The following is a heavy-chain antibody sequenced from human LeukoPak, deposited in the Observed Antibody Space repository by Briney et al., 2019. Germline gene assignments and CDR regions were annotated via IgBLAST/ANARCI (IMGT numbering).Heavy chain of an antibody. V-gene: IGHV1-69*13. CDR2: IIPIFGTA. CDR3: ARDSPSIAAFSSD. D-gene: IGHD6-6*01. CDR1: GGTFSSYA. J-gene: IGHJ4*02. Sequence: ASVKVSCKASGGTFSSYAISWVRQAPGQGLEWMGGIIPIFGTANYAQKFQGRVTTTADESTSTAYMELSSLRSEDTAVYYCARDSPSIAAFSSDWGQGTLVTVSS.